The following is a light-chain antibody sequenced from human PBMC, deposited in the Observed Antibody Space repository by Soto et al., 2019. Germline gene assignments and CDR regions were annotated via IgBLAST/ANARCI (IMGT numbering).Light chain of an antibody. J-gene: IGKJ2*01. CDR3: QQYNNWLPYT. CDR1: QSVSNK. Sequence: EIVMTQSPVTLSVSPGERATLSCRASQSVSNKLAWYQQKPGQAPRLLIYAASTRATGVPARFSGSGSGTEFTLTISGLQSEDFAVYYCQQYNNWLPYTFGPGTKLEMK. V-gene: IGKV3-15*01. CDR2: AAS.